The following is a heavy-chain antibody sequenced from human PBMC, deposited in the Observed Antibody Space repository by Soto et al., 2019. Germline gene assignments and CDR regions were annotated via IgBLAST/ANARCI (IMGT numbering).Heavy chain of an antibody. CDR3: ARAGDCSGGSCYSLPLPWLY. CDR2: IIPIFGTA. CDR1: GGTFSSYA. V-gene: IGHV1-69*01. D-gene: IGHD2-15*01. J-gene: IGHJ4*02. Sequence: QVQLVQSGAEVKKPGSSVKVSCKASGGTFSSYAISWVRQAPGQGLEWMGGIIPIFGTANYAQKFQGRVAITADESTSTAYMELSSLRSEDTAVYYCARAGDCSGGSCYSLPLPWLYWGQGTLVTVSS.